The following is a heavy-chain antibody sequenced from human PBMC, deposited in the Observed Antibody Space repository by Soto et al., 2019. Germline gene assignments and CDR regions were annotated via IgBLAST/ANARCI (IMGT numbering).Heavy chain of an antibody. CDR3: ARKGILRITGTTTDAFDI. CDR2: ISYDGSNK. V-gene: IGHV3-30-3*01. Sequence: GGSLRLSCAASGFTFSSYAMHWVRQAPGKGLEWVAVISYDGSNKNYADSVKGQFTISRDNSKNTLYLQMNGLRAEDTAGYYCARKGILRITGTTTDAFDIWGQGTMVTVSS. D-gene: IGHD1-20*01. CDR1: GFTFSSYA. J-gene: IGHJ3*02.